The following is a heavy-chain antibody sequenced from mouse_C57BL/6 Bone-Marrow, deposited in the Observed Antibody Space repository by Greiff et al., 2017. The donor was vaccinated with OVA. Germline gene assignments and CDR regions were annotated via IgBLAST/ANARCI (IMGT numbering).Heavy chain of an antibody. V-gene: IGHV1-72*01. CDR1: GYTFTSYW. Sequence: QVQLQQPGAELVKPGASVTLSCKASGYTFTSYWMHWVKQRPGRGLAWIGRIDPNSGGTKYNEKFKGKATLTVDKPSSTAYMQLSSLSSEDPAVYYGARETETLGHFDVWGTGTTVTVSS. CDR3: ARETETLGHFDV. D-gene: IGHD3-3*01. J-gene: IGHJ1*03. CDR2: IDPNSGGT.